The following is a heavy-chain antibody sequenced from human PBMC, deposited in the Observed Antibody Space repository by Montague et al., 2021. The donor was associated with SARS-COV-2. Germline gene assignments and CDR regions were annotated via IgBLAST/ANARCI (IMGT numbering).Heavy chain of an antibody. Sequence: TLSLTCTVSGGSISSGGYYWSWIRQHQGKGLDWIGYIYYSGSTYYNPSLKSRLTISVDTSKNRLSLKLITVAAADTAMYYCASARVVVPTTRNWFDPWGQGTLVTVSS. D-gene: IGHD2-2*01. CDR3: ASARVVVPTTRNWFDP. CDR1: GGSISSGGYY. CDR2: IYYSGST. J-gene: IGHJ5*02. V-gene: IGHV4-31*03.